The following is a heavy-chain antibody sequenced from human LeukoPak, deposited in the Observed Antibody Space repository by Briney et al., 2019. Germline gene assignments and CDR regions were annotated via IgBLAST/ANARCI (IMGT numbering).Heavy chain of an antibody. Sequence: GGSLRLSCVASGFTFTDHYMSWVRQAPGKGLGWVSYISSGGDIIYYADSVKGRFTISRDNAKNSLFLQMNSLRAEDTAVYYCTREDYYYASGRWAQGTLVTVSS. CDR3: TREDYYYASGR. D-gene: IGHD3-10*01. J-gene: IGHJ4*02. CDR2: ISSGGDII. CDR1: GFTFTDHY. V-gene: IGHV3-11*04.